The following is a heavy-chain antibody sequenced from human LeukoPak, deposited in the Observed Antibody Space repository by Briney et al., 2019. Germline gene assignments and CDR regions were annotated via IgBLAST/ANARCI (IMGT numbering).Heavy chain of an antibody. CDR3: ARMTSVGATHYFDY. J-gene: IGHJ4*02. D-gene: IGHD1-26*01. V-gene: IGHV4-39*07. CDR1: GGSISSSSYY. CDR2: IYYSGST. Sequence: SETLSLTCTVSGGSISSSSYYWGWIRQPPGKGLEWIGSIYYSGSTYYNPSLKSRVTISVDTSKNQFSLKLSSVTAADTAVYYCARMTSVGATHYFDYWGQGTLVTVSS.